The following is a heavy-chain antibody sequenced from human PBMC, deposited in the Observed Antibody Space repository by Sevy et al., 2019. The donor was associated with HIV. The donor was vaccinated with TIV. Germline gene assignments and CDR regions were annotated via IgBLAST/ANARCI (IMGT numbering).Heavy chain of an antibody. CDR1: GFTFSSYW. J-gene: IGHJ4*02. V-gene: IGHV3-7*01. D-gene: IGHD2-2*01. CDR3: ARDQLPTDYFDY. CDR2: IKRDGSEK. Sequence: GGSLRLSCAVSGFTFSSYWMSWVRQAPGKGLEWVANIKRDGSEKYYVDSVKGRFTISRDNAKNSLYLQMNSLRAEDTAVYYCARDQLPTDYFDYWGQGTPVTVSS.